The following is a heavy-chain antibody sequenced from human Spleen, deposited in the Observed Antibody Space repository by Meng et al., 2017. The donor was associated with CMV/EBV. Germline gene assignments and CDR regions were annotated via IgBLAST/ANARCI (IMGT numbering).Heavy chain of an antibody. V-gene: IGHV4-61*08. J-gene: IGHJ6*02. D-gene: IGHD2-2*02. Sequence: GSLRLSCTVSGGSVSSGGYYWSWIRQPPGKGLDWIGYIYYSGSTNYNPSLKSRVTISVDTSKNQFSLKLSSVTAADTAMYYCARECSTSCYSGMDVWGQGTTVTVSS. CDR2: IYYSGST. CDR1: GGSVSSGGYY. CDR3: ARECSTSCYSGMDV.